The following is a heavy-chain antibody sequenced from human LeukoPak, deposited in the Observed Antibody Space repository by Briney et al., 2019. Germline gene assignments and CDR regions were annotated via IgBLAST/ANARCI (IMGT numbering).Heavy chain of an antibody. J-gene: IGHJ6*03. D-gene: IGHD6-13*01. CDR2: IYTSGST. CDR1: GGSISSGSYY. Sequence: SETLSLTCTVSGGSISSGSYYWSWIRQPAGKGLEWIGRIYTSGSTNYNPSLKSRVTISVDTSKNQFSLKLSSVTAADTAVYYCAREAEVFTAFYYYYYMDVWGKGTTVTVSS. V-gene: IGHV4-61*02. CDR3: AREAEVFTAFYYYYYMDV.